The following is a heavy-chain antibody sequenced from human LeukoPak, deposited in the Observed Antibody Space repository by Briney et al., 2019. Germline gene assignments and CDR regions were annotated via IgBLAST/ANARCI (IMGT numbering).Heavy chain of an antibody. D-gene: IGHD3-22*01. J-gene: IGHJ4*02. Sequence: GGSLRLSCAASGFTFSSSGMHWVRQAPGKGLEWLAFIGFDGREKYHIDSVKGRFTISRDDSMNTLHLQMDSLRAEDTAEYFCVRDRHGYYFDSSDYYPLGYWGQGTLVTVSS. CDR1: GFTFSSSG. V-gene: IGHV3-30*02. CDR2: IGFDGREK. CDR3: VRDRHGYYFDSSDYYPLGY.